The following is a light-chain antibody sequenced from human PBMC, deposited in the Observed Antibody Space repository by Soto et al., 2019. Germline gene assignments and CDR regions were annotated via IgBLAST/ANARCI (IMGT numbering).Light chain of an antibody. Sequence: QSALTQPPSASGTPGQRVTISCSGSSSNIGSNTVNWYQQLPRTAPKLLIYSNNQRPSGVPDRFSGSKSGTSASLAISGLQSEDEADYYCAAWADSLNGFWVFGGGTKLTVL. J-gene: IGLJ3*02. CDR2: SNN. CDR3: AAWADSLNGFWV. V-gene: IGLV1-44*01. CDR1: SSNIGSNT.